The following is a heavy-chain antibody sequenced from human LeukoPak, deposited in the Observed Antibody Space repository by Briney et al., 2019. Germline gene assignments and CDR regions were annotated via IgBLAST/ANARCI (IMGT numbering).Heavy chain of an antibody. CDR3: AKLGFDSSGSHSLVDY. CDR1: GLTFSSYG. V-gene: IGHV3-30*18. Sequence: QAGGSLRLSCAASGLTFSSYGMHWVRQPPGKGLEWVGFVSYDGSKKFYADFVKGRFSISRDNSKNTLYVQMNRLGAEDTALYYCAKLGFDSSGSHSLVDYWGQGTPVTVSS. D-gene: IGHD3-22*01. J-gene: IGHJ4*02. CDR2: VSYDGSKK.